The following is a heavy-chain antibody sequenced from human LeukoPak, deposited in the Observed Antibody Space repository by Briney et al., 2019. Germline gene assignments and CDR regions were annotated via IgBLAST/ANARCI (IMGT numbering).Heavy chain of an antibody. CDR2: ISSSSSYI. V-gene: IGHV3-21*01. D-gene: IGHD4-17*01. J-gene: IGHJ4*02. CDR3: ARAQEYYGDYSFDY. Sequence: GGSLRLSCAASGFTFSSYSMNWVRQAPGKGLEWVSSISSSSSYIYYADSVKGRFTISRDSAKNSLYLQMNSLRAEDTAVYYCARAQEYYGDYSFDYWGQGTLVTVSS. CDR1: GFTFSSYS.